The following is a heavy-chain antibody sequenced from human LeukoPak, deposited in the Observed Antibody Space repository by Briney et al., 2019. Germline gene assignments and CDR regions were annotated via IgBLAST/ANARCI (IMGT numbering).Heavy chain of an antibody. V-gene: IGHV3-23*01. D-gene: IGHD3-16*02. CDR1: GFTFSNYA. CDR3: AKWRYDYVWGSYRPPDY. CDR2: ISGSGGSA. Sequence: GGSLRLSCAASGFTFSNYAMTWVRQAPGKGLEWVSTISGSGGSAYYADSVKGRFTISRDNSKNTLYLQMNSLRAEDTAVYYCAKWRYDYVWGSYRPPDYWGQGTLVTVSS. J-gene: IGHJ4*02.